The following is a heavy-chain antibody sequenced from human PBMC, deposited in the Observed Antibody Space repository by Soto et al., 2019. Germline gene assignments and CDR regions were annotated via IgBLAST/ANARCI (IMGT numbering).Heavy chain of an antibody. J-gene: IGHJ4*02. Sequence: GGSLRLSCAASGFTFSNAWMSWVRQAPGKGQEWVGRIKSKTDGGTTDYAAPVKDRFTISRDDSKNTLYLQMNSLKTENTAVYYCTTDEDLAPGWYYFDYWGQGTLVTVSS. CDR2: IKSKTDGGTT. V-gene: IGHV3-15*01. CDR3: TTDEDLAPGWYYFDY. CDR1: GFTFSNAW.